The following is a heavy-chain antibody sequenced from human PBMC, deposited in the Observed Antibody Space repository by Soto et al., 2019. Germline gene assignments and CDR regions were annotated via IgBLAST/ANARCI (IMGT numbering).Heavy chain of an antibody. CDR1: GFTFSSYW. CDR2: INQDGSDY. V-gene: IGHV3-7*01. J-gene: IGHJ4*02. Sequence: DLEESGGGLVQPGGSLRLSCAASGFTFSSYWMNWVRQAPGKGMEWVANINQDGSDYNHVASVKGRFTISRDNAKNSLFLQRNAVRVEDTAVYYCARTGDGHHDFLDYWGQGILVSVSS. CDR3: ARTGDGHHDFLDY. D-gene: IGHD1-1*01.